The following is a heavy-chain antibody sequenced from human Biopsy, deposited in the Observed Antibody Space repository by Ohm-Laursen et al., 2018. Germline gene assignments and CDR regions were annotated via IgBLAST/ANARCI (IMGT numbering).Heavy chain of an antibody. CDR3: VKQRGGYNFDS. CDR2: IDVSDYNT. J-gene: IGHJ5*01. Sequence: SLRLSCSAFGFTFHTYAMNWVRQAPGKGLEWVAHIDVSDYNTYYADSVRGRFTISRDNSKQMVHLEINSLTADDTAVYYCVKQRGGYNFDSWGQGTLVTVSS. D-gene: IGHD1-14*01. V-gene: IGHV3-23*01. CDR1: GFTFHTYA.